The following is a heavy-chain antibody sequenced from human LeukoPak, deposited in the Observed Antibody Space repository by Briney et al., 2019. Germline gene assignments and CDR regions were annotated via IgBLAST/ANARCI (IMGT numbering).Heavy chain of an antibody. CDR2: IYYSGST. D-gene: IGHD6-19*01. CDR3: AKDRASGSGSYSYRGFDY. CDR1: GGSISSGDYY. V-gene: IGHV4-30-4*01. J-gene: IGHJ4*02. Sequence: PSETLSLTCTVSGGSISSGDYYWSWIRQPPGKGLEWIGYIYYSGSTYYNPSLKSRVTISVDTSKNQFSLKLSSVTAADTAVYYCAKDRASGSGSYSYRGFDYWGQGTLVTVSS.